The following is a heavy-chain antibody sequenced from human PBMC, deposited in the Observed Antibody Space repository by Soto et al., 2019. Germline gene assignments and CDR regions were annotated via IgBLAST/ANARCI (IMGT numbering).Heavy chain of an antibody. D-gene: IGHD1-20*01. CDR3: ATSQKGYNWNYFDH. CDR2: VFYTGLT. V-gene: IGHV4-39*01. J-gene: IGHJ4*02. CDR1: GGSISGSYYY. Sequence: SETLSLTCAVSGGSISGSYYYWAWLRQSPGKGPEWLGSVFYTGLTSYNPSLESRVSVSVDTSKSQFSLKLSAVTAADTAVYYCATSQKGYNWNYFDHWGQGALVTVSS.